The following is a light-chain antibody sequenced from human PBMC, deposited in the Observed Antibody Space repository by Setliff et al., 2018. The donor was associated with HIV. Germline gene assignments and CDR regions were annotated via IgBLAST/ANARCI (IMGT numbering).Light chain of an antibody. CDR3: LLSYCGARV. J-gene: IGLJ1*01. CDR1: TGAVTSGHY. Sequence: QAVVTQESSLTVSPGGTISLTCVSSTGAVTSGHYPHWFQQKPGQVPRPLIYDATKRHSWTPSRFSGSLLRDKAALTRSNAQAEDEADYYCLLSYCGARVFGSGTKVTVL. CDR2: DAT. V-gene: IGLV7-46*01.